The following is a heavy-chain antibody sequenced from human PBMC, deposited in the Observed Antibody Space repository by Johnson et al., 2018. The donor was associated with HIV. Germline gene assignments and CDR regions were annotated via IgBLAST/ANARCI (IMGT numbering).Heavy chain of an antibody. CDR1: GFTFSSYA. D-gene: IGHD2-15*01. V-gene: IGHV3-30*04. CDR2: ISYDGSNK. CDR3: ATPQGWSTLDAFDI. J-gene: IGHJ3*02. Sequence: QVQLVESGGGVVRPGGSLRLSCAASGFTFSSYAMHWVRQAPGKGLEWVAVISYDGSNKYYADSVKGRYTISRDNSNNTLYVQMNSLRAEDTAVYYCATPQGWSTLDAFDIWGQGTMVTVSS.